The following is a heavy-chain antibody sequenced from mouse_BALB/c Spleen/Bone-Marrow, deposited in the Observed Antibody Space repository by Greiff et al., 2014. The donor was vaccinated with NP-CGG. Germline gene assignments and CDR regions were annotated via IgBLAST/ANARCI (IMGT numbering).Heavy chain of an antibody. CDR2: IHPYNGDT. J-gene: IGHJ4*01. CDR1: GFSFTDYF. CDR3: GRYGYDAMDF. D-gene: IGHD1-1*02. Sequence: EVKLVESGPELVKPGASGKLSCRASGFSFTDYFINWVKQSHGKSLEWIGRIHPYNGDTFYNQKFKVKATLTVDKSSNTARMELLSLTSEDSAVYYCGRYGYDAMDFWGQGTSVTVSS. V-gene: IGHV1-37*01.